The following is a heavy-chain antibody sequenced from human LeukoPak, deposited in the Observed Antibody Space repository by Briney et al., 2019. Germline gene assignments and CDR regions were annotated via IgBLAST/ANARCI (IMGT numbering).Heavy chain of an antibody. Sequence: PGGSLRLSCAASGLTFRSYWMSWVRQAPGKGLEWVANMKQDGSEMYYVDSVKGRFTISRDNAKNSLYLQMNSLRAEDTAVYYCARSLAAGFDIWGQGTMVTVSS. CDR3: ARSLAAGFDI. CDR2: MKQDGSEM. D-gene: IGHD6-25*01. V-gene: IGHV3-7*04. CDR1: GLTFRSYW. J-gene: IGHJ3*02.